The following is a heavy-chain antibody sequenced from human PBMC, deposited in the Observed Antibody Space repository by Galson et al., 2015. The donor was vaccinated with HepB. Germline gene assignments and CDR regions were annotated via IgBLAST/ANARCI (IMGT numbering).Heavy chain of an antibody. J-gene: IGHJ3*02. D-gene: IGHD5-24*01. CDR2: ISGSGGST. V-gene: IGHV3-23*01. CDR1: GFTFSSYA. Sequence: SLRLSCAASGFTFSSYAMSWVRQAPGKGLEWVSAISGSGGSTYYADSVKGRFTISRDNSKNTLYLQMNSLRAEDTAVYYCAKVGDGYNDAFDIWGQGTMVTVSS. CDR3: AKVGDGYNDAFDI.